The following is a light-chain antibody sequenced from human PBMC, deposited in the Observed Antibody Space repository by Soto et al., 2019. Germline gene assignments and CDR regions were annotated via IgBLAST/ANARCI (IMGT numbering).Light chain of an antibody. V-gene: IGKV3-20*01. CDR2: GAS. J-gene: IGKJ1*01. CDR1: KSVSSSD. Sequence: EIVLTQSPGTLSLSPGERATLSCRASKSVSSSDLDWYQQKPGQAPRLLIYGASSRATGIPDRFSGSGSGTDFTLTISRPEPEYFAVFYCRQFVSFGQGTKMDIK. CDR3: RQFVS.